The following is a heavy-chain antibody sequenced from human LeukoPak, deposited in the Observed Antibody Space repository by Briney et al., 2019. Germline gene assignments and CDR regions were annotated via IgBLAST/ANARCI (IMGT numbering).Heavy chain of an antibody. V-gene: IGHV3-21*01. CDR1: GFTFSRSS. Sequence: GGSLRLSCAASGFTFSRSSMSWVLQAPGKGLEWVSSISTTSYIYYADSVKGRFTISRDNAQNSLYLQMNSLRAEDTAVYYCAKVSSSGVYFFDYWGQGALITVSS. J-gene: IGHJ4*02. CDR2: ISTTSYI. CDR3: AKVSSSGVYFFDY. D-gene: IGHD6-6*01.